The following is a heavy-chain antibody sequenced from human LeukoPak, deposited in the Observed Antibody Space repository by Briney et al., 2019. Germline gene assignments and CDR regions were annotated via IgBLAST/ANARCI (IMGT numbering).Heavy chain of an antibody. CDR2: ISGSGGST. Sequence: PGGSLRLSCAASGFTFSSYAMSWVRQAPGKGLEWVSAISGSGGSTYYADSVKGRFTISRDNSKNTLYLQMNSLRAEDTAVYYCAKDLKNYYGXXXYFDYWGQGTLVTVSS. J-gene: IGHJ4*02. D-gene: IGHD3-10*01. CDR1: GFTFSSYA. V-gene: IGHV3-23*01. CDR3: AKDLKNYYGXXXYFDY.